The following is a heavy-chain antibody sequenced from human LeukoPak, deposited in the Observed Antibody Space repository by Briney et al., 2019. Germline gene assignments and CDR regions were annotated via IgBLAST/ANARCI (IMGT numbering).Heavy chain of an antibody. CDR1: GYTFTGYY. CDR3: ARVRYFDWLPPFDP. D-gene: IGHD3-9*01. V-gene: IGHV1-2*02. Sequence: ASVKVSCKASGYTFTGYYMHWVRQAPGQGFEWMGWINPNSGGTNYAQKFQGRVTMTRNTSISTAYMELSRLRSDDTAVYYCARVRYFDWLPPFDPWGQGTLVTVSS. J-gene: IGHJ5*02. CDR2: INPNSGGT.